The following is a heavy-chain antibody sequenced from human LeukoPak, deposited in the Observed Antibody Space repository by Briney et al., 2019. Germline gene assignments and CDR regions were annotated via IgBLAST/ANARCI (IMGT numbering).Heavy chain of an antibody. J-gene: IGHJ3*02. CDR1: GYTFTGYY. Sequence: GASVKVSCKASGYTFTGYYMHWVRQAPGQGLEWMGWINPNSGGTNYAQKFQGRVTMTRDTSISTAYMELSSLRSEDTAVYYCARSGYYYGDAFDIWGQGTMVTVSS. CDR2: INPNSGGT. D-gene: IGHD3-22*01. V-gene: IGHV1-2*02. CDR3: ARSGYYYGDAFDI.